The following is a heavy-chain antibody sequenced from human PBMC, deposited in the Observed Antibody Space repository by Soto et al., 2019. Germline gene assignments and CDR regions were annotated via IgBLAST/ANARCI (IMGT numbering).Heavy chain of an antibody. J-gene: IGHJ5*02. CDR2: INAGNGNT. CDR1: GYTFTSYA. D-gene: IGHD3-10*01. V-gene: IGHV1-3*01. CDR3: ARDKIGYYYGSGSYCGFDP. Sequence: ASVKVSCKASGYTFTSYAMHWVRQAPGQRLEWMGWINAGNGNTKYSQKIQGRVTITRDTSASTAYMELSSLRSEDTAVYYCARDKIGYYYGSGSYCGFDPWGQGTLVTVSS.